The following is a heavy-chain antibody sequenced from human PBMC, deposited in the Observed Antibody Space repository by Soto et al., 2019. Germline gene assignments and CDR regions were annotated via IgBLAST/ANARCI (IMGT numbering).Heavy chain of an antibody. V-gene: IGHV4-30-4*01. CDR3: ARWLGYGPHFDY. J-gene: IGHJ4*02. Sequence: PSETLSLTCTVSGGSISSGDYYWSWIRQPPGKGLEWIGYIYYSGSTYYNPSLKSRVTISVDTSKNQFSLKLSSVTAADTAVYYCARWLGYGPHFDYGGQGTLVTVSS. CDR1: GGSISSGDYY. CDR2: IYYSGST. D-gene: IGHD3-22*01.